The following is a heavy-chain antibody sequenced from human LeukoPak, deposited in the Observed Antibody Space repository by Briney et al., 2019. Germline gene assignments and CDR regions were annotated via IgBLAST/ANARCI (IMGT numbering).Heavy chain of an antibody. V-gene: IGHV4-59*01. Sequence: SETLSLTCTVSGGSISSYYWSWIRQPPGKGLEWVGYIYYSGSTNYNTSLTSQGTISVDTSKNQFSLKLSSVTAADTAVYYCAAYSGYELVWFDPWGQGTLVTVSS. CDR2: IYYSGST. J-gene: IGHJ5*02. D-gene: IGHD5-12*01. CDR3: AAYSGYELVWFDP. CDR1: GGSISSYY.